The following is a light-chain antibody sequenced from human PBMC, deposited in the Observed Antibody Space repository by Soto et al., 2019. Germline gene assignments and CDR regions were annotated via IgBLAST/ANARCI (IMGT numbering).Light chain of an antibody. V-gene: IGLV2-14*01. CDR1: SSDVGGYNY. Sequence: QSALTQPASVSGSPGQSITISCTGTSSDVGGYNYVSWYQQHPGKAPKLMISEVSNWPSGVSHRFSGSKSGNTASLTISGLQAEDEGDYYCSSYTSSSAPYVFGTGTKLTVL. J-gene: IGLJ1*01. CDR3: SSYTSSSAPYV. CDR2: EVS.